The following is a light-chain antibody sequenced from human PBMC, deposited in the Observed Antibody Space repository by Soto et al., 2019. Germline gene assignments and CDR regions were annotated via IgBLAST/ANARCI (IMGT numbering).Light chain of an antibody. CDR3: QQYNNWPALT. Sequence: EIVMTQSPATLSVSPGERATLSCRASQSVSSNLAWYQQKPGQAPRLLIYGASTRATGSTARFSGSGAGTEFTLTISSLQSEDFAVYYCQQYNNWPALTFGGGTKVEIK. J-gene: IGKJ4*01. CDR2: GAS. V-gene: IGKV3D-15*01. CDR1: QSVSSN.